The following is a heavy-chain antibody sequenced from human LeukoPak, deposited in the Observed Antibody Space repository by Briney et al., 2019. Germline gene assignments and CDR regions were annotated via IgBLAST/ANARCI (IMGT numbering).Heavy chain of an antibody. CDR1: GFTVSSNY. J-gene: IGHJ4*02. Sequence: PGGSLRLSCAASGFTVSSNYMSWVRQAPGKGLEWVSVIYNGGSTNYRDSVKGRFTISRDNSKNTLYLQMNSLRAEDTAVYFWARASQWLAFDYWGQGTLVTVS. CDR3: ARASQWLAFDY. V-gene: IGHV3-66*01. CDR2: IYNGGST. D-gene: IGHD6-19*01.